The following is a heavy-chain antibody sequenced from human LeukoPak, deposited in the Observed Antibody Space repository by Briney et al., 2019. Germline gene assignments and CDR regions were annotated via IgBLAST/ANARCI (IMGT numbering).Heavy chain of an antibody. J-gene: IGHJ6*04. CDR3: ARMIYYNSSWYPMDV. Sequence: ASVKVSCKASGYTFTSYDINWVRQATGQGLEWMGWMNPNSGNTGYAQRFQGRVTMTRNTSISTAYMELSSLRSEDTAVYYCARMIYYNSSWYPMDVWGKGTTVTISS. V-gene: IGHV1-8*02. CDR2: MNPNSGNT. D-gene: IGHD6-13*01. CDR1: GYTFTSYD.